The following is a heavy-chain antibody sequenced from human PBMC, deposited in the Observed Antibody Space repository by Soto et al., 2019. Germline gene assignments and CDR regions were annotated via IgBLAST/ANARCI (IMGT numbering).Heavy chain of an antibody. CDR1: GYTFTGYY. J-gene: IGHJ5*02. Sequence: GASVKVSCKASGYTFTGYYMHWVRQAPGQGLEWMGWINPNSGGTNYAQKFQGWVTMTRDTSISTAYMELSRLRSDDTAVYYCARGPPVVVVAATIPSWFDPWGQGPLVTVSP. V-gene: IGHV1-2*04. CDR2: INPNSGGT. CDR3: ARGPPVVVVAATIPSWFDP. D-gene: IGHD2-15*01.